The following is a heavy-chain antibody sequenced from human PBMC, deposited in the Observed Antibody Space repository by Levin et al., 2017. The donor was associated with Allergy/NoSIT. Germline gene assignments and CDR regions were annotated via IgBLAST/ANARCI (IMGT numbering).Heavy chain of an antibody. Sequence: SVKISCKASGGTFSSYAISWVRQAPGQGLEWMGGIIPIFGTANYAQKFQGRVTITADESTSTAYMELSSLRSEDTAVYYCAINLILRPFPLDYYYGMDVWGQGTTVTVSS. V-gene: IGHV1-69*13. D-gene: IGHD3-3*01. J-gene: IGHJ6*02. CDR2: IIPIFGTA. CDR3: AINLILRPFPLDYYYGMDV. CDR1: GGTFSSYA.